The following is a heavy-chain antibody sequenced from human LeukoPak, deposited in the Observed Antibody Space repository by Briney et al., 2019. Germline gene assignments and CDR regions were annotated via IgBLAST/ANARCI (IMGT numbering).Heavy chain of an antibody. CDR3: ARGGYSSSWYDHDAFDI. J-gene: IGHJ3*02. CDR2: INPKSGGT. CDR1: GYTFTGYY. Sequence: ASVKVSCKASGYTFTGYYMHWVRQAPGQGLEWMGRINPKSGGTNYAQKFQGRVTMTRDTSISTAYMELSRLRSDDTAVYYWARGGYSSSWYDHDAFDIWGQGTMVTVSS. V-gene: IGHV1-2*06. D-gene: IGHD6-13*01.